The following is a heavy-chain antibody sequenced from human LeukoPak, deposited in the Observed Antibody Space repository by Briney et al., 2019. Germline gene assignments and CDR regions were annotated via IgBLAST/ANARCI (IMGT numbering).Heavy chain of an antibody. D-gene: IGHD3-10*01. J-gene: IGHJ4*02. CDR1: GFTFSSYW. Sequence: SGGSLRLSCAASGFTFSSYWMHWVRQAPGKGLVWVSRINSDGSSTSYADSVKGRFTISRDNAKNTLYLQMNSLRAEDTAVYYCAAHYYGSGSYYNPRVYFDYWGQGTLVTVSS. V-gene: IGHV3-74*01. CDR2: INSDGSST. CDR3: AAHYYGSGSYYNPRVYFDY.